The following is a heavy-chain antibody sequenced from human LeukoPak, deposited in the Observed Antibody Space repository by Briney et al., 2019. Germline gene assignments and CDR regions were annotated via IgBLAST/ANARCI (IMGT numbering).Heavy chain of an antibody. CDR1: GFTSGYTFSYYA. D-gene: IGHD2-15*01. Sequence: GGSLRLSCVASGFTSGYTFSYYAMHWGRQAPGKGLEWVAFISNDGGNRYFANSVKGRFTISRDNSKNTVYLQMNSLGAEDTAVYYCADSDGYYYDVWGQGTLVTVS. CDR3: ADSDGYYYDV. CDR2: ISNDGGNR. J-gene: IGHJ4*02. V-gene: IGHV3-30-3*01.